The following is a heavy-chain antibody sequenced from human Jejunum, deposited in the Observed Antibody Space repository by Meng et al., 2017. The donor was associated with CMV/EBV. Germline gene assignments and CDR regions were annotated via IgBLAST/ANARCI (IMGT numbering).Heavy chain of an antibody. D-gene: IGHD1-26*01. J-gene: IGHJ4*02. Sequence: SCAASGFTFDKYAIHWVRQAPGKGLEWVSGISWNSGTRDYADSVKGRFTISRDNAKNTLYLQMNSLRAEDTAVYYCARDLWGLGDYWGQGTLVTVSS. V-gene: IGHV3-9*01. CDR3: ARDLWGLGDY. CDR1: GFTFDKYA. CDR2: ISWNSGTR.